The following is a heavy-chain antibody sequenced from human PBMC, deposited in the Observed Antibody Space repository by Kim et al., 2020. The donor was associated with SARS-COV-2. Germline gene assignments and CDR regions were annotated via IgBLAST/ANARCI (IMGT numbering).Heavy chain of an antibody. J-gene: IGHJ6*02. Sequence: PSFQGHVTISADKSISTAYLQWSSLKASDTAMYYCARHGPAAPSYGMDVWGQGTTVTVSS. D-gene: IGHD2-2*01. V-gene: IGHV5-10-1*01. CDR3: ARHGPAAPSYGMDV.